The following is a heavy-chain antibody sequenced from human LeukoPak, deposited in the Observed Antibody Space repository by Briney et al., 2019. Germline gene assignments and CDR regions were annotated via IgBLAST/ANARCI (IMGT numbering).Heavy chain of an antibody. J-gene: IGHJ6*02. V-gene: IGHV3-7*03. CDR1: GFTFS. Sequence: GGSLRLSCAASGFTFSMNRARQAPGKGLEWVASINHNGNVNYYVDSVKGRFTISRDNAKNSLYLQMSNLRAEDTAVYFCARGGDLDVWGQGATVTVSS. D-gene: IGHD2-21*01. CDR3: ARGGDLDV. CDR2: INHNGNVN.